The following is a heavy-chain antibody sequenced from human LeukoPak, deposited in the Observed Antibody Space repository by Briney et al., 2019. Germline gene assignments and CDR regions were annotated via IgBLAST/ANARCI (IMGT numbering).Heavy chain of an antibody. CDR2: ISSTNEI. J-gene: IGHJ4*02. CDR1: GFTFSSYA. D-gene: IGHD2-21*01. V-gene: IGHV3-69-1*01. Sequence: PGGSLRLSCAASGFTFSSYAINWVRQAPGKGLEWVSYISSTNEIYYADSVKGRFTISRDNAKNSLFLQMNSLRDEDTAAYYCARDDSWAFDHWGQGSLVTVSS. CDR3: ARDDSWAFDH.